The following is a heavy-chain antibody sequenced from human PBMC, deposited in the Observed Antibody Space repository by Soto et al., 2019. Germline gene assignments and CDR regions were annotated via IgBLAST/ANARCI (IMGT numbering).Heavy chain of an antibody. V-gene: IGHV3-23*01. Sequence: EVQLLESGGGLVQPGGSLRLSCAPSGFSFSSYAMSWVRQAPGKGLGWVSSISGSGDNTYYADSVKGRFTISRDNSENTLSLQMSSLRAEDTAVYYCAKVMESGYVLGDFDYWGQGTLVTVSS. CDR3: AKVMESGYVLGDFDY. CDR1: GFSFSSYA. J-gene: IGHJ4*02. D-gene: IGHD5-12*01. CDR2: ISGSGDNT.